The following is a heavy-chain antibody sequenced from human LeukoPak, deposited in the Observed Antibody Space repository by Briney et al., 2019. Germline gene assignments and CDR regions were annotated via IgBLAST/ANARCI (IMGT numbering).Heavy chain of an antibody. CDR3: ARGVGSGWYNWFDP. Sequence: ASVKVSCKASGYTFTGYYMHWARQAPGQGLEWMGWINPNSGGTNYAQKFQGRVTMTRDTSISTAYMELSRLRSDDTAVYYCARGVGSGWYNWFDPWGQGTLVTVSS. CDR1: GYTFTGYY. D-gene: IGHD6-19*01. J-gene: IGHJ5*02. CDR2: INPNSGGT. V-gene: IGHV1-2*02.